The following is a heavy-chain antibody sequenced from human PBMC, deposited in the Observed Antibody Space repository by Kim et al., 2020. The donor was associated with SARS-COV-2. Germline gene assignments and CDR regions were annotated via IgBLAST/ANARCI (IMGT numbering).Heavy chain of an antibody. Sequence: SETLSLTCNVSGGSISSCGHYWSWIRQHPGKGLEWLGYICHSGITHYNPSLEIRLMISVDTSNNQLSLRLISVTAADTSVYYCVGARDYVANSYFDY. V-gene: IGHV4-31*03. CDR3: VGARDYVANSYFDY. J-gene: IGHJ4*01. CDR2: ICHSGIT. CDR1: GGSISSCGHY. D-gene: IGHD3-10*02.